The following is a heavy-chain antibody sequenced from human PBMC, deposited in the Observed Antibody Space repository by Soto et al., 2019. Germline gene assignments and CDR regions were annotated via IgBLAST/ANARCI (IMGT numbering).Heavy chain of an antibody. J-gene: IGHJ4*02. CDR3: AHKGDGYRGFKY. CDR1: GFSLSTSGVG. CDR2: IYWDDDK. V-gene: IGHV2-5*02. Sequence: QITLKESGPTLVKPTQTLTLTCTFSGFSLSTSGVGVGWIRQPPGKALEWLTLIYWDDDKRYSPSLKSRLSHXKXXSKNQVVLTMTSMDPVDTGTYYCAHKGDGYRGFKYWGPGTLVTVSS. D-gene: IGHD5-12*01.